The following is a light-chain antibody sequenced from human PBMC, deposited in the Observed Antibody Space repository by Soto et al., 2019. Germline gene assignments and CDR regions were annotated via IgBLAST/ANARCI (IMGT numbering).Light chain of an antibody. CDR2: EAF. CDR1: SSDVGSYNL. CDR3: CSYAGSTTLYV. Sequence: QSVLTQPASVSGSPGQSITISCTETSSDVGSYNLVSWYQQHPGTAPKLMIYEAFKRPSGVSNRFSGSKSGDTASLTISGLQAEDEADYYCCSYAGSTTLYVFGTGTKVTVL. V-gene: IGLV2-23*01. J-gene: IGLJ1*01.